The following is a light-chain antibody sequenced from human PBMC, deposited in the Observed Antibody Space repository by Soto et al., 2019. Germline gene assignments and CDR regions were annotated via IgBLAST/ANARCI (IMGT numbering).Light chain of an antibody. CDR3: QQYNKWPRT. J-gene: IGKJ4*01. Sequence: EIVMTQSPATLPVSPGEGVTLSCRASERLTTNLAWYQQSPGQAPRLLIYGTYTRATGIPTRFSGSGTGTEFTLTISSLESEDFAVYYCQQYNKWPRTFGGGTKVDIK. CDR1: ERLTTN. CDR2: GTY. V-gene: IGKV3D-15*01.